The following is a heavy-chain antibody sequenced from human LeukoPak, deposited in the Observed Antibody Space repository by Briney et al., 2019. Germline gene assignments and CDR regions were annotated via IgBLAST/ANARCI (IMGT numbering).Heavy chain of an antibody. J-gene: IGHJ4*02. CDR1: GFTFSSYA. CDR2: ISGSGGST. Sequence: GGSLRLSCAASGFTFSSYAMSWVRQAPGRGLEWVSAISGSGGSTYYADSVKGRFTISRDNSKNTLYLQMNSLRAEDTAVYYCAKDDIVVVPAALDYWGQGTLVTVSS. D-gene: IGHD2-2*01. CDR3: AKDDIVVVPAALDY. V-gene: IGHV3-23*01.